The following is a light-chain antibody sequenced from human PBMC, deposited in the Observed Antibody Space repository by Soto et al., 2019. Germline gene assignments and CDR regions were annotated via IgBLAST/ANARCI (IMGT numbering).Light chain of an antibody. CDR3: QQCGGSPLFS. CDR2: TTS. CDR1: QSVTSSC. J-gene: IGKJ3*01. V-gene: IGKV3-20*01. Sequence: EIVLTQSPGTLSLSPGERATLSCTASQSVTSSCLAWYQRKPGQAPRLLIHTTSIRATDIPDRFSGSGSGTDFTLTISRLQPEDSALYYCQQCGGSPLFSFGPGTRVDI.